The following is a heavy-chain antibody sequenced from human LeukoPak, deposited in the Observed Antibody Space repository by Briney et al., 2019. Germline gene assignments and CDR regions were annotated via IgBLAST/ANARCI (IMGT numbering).Heavy chain of an antibody. D-gene: IGHD2-21*02. Sequence: SVKVSCKASGGTFSSYAISWVRQAPGQGLEWMGGIIPIFGTANYAQKFQGRVTITADESTSTAYMELSSLRSEDTAVYYCARGGYGVVVTAAWGFDPWGQGTLVTVSS. V-gene: IGHV1-69*13. CDR2: IIPIFGTA. CDR3: ARGGYGVVVTAAWGFDP. J-gene: IGHJ5*02. CDR1: GGTFSSYA.